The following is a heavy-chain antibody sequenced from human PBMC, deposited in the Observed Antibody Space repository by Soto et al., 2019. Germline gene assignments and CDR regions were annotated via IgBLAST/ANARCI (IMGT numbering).Heavy chain of an antibody. Sequence: QXXGXGLEWIGSIYYSGSTYYNPSLKSRVTISVDTSKNQFSLKLSSVTAADTAVYYCARQDVDIVATIFNWFDPWGQGTLVTVS. J-gene: IGHJ5*02. CDR3: ARQDVDIVATIFNWFDP. D-gene: IGHD5-12*01. CDR2: IYYSGST. V-gene: IGHV4-39*01.